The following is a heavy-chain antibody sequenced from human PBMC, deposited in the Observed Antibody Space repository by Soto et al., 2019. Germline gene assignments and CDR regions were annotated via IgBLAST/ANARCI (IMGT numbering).Heavy chain of an antibody. CDR1: DYSFSSYA. CDR3: VRDVVTPPGLGFDY. D-gene: IGHD2-21*02. CDR2: INPYNENT. Sequence: QIQLVQSGAEVKKPGASVKVSCKASDYSFSSYAISWVRQAPGQGLEWMGWINPYNENTNYAQKFQGRISMTTDTSTSTAYMELRSLRFDDTATYSCVRDVVTPPGLGFDYCGQGTLVTVSS. J-gene: IGHJ4*02. V-gene: IGHV1-18*01.